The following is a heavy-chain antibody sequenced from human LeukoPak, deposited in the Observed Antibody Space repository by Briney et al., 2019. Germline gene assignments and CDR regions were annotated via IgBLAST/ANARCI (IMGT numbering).Heavy chain of an antibody. J-gene: IGHJ4*02. CDR1: GYTFTGYY. CDR3: ASRIVVVPAGLPADQIAAPSEEDY. Sequence: SVKVSCKASGYTFTGYYMHWVRQAPGQGLEWMGWINPNSGGTNYAQKFQGRGTMTRDTSISPAYMELSRLRSGDTAVYYCASRIVVVPAGLPADQIAAPSEEDYWGQGTLVTVSS. V-gene: IGHV1-2*02. CDR2: INPNSGGT. D-gene: IGHD2-2*01.